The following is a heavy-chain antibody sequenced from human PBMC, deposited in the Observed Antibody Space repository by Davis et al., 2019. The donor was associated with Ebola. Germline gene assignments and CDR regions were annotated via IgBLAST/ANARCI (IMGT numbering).Heavy chain of an antibody. D-gene: IGHD6-6*01. CDR3: ARGQYSSSSLYYYYYGMDV. J-gene: IGHJ6*02. CDR2: INHSGST. V-gene: IGHV4-34*01. Sequence: PSETLSLTCAVYGGSFSGYYWSWIRQPPGKGLEWIGEINHSGSTNYNPSLKNRVTISVDTSKNQFSLKLSSVTAADTAVYYCARGQYSSSSLYYYYYGMDVWGQGTTVTVSS. CDR1: GGSFSGYY.